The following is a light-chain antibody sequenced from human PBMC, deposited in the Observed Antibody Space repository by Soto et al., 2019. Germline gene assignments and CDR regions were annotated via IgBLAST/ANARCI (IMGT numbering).Light chain of an antibody. J-gene: IGLJ2*01. Sequence: QSALTQPPSASGSPGQSVTISCTGTNSNVGDYNYVSWYRQHPGKVPKLMIYEVNMRPSGVPDRFSGSKSGNTASLTVSGLQAEDGADYYCSSYAGSNNHVVFGGGTKLTVL. V-gene: IGLV2-8*01. CDR3: SSYAGSNNHVV. CDR1: NSNVGDYNY. CDR2: EVN.